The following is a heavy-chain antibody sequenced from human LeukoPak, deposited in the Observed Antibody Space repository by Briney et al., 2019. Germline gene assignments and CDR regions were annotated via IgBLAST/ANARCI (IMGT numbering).Heavy chain of an antibody. V-gene: IGHV4-38-2*02. CDR2: IYHSGST. CDR1: GYSISSGYY. Sequence: SETLSLTCTVSGYSISSGYYWGWIRQPPGKGLERIGSIYHSGSTYYNPSLKSRVTISVDTSKNQFSLKLSSVTAADTAVYYCAREIVVVPAAYDYWGQGTLVTVSS. J-gene: IGHJ4*02. CDR3: AREIVVVPAAYDY. D-gene: IGHD2-2*01.